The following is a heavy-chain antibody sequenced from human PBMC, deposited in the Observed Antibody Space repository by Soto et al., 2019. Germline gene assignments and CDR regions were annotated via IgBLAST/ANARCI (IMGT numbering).Heavy chain of an antibody. CDR1: GFTVSSHY. D-gene: IGHD4-17*01. CDR2: VYSAGRT. J-gene: IGHJ4*02. V-gene: IGHV3-53*01. Sequence: EVQLVESGGGLIQPGGSLRLSCAASGFTVSSHYMSWVRQAPGKGLEWVSVVYSAGRTYYADSVKGRFTISRDNSKNTLYLQMNSLRAEDTAIYYCARGYYGDYLTGDYWGQGTLVTVSS. CDR3: ARGYYGDYLTGDY.